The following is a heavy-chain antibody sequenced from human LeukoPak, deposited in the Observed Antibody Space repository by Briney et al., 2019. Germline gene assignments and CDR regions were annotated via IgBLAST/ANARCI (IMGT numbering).Heavy chain of an antibody. CDR3: ARSKGESAAYYYQQAGAFDM. CDR1: GFTFSTYA. D-gene: IGHD3-16*01. CDR2: IWYDGVNK. V-gene: IGHV3-33*08. J-gene: IGHJ3*02. Sequence: GGSLRLSCAASGFTFSTYAMHWVRQAPGKGLEWVAVIWYDGVNKYYADSVKGRFIISRDNSKSALYLQLNSLGAEDTALYYCARSKGESAAYYYQQAGAFDMWGRGTMVTVSS.